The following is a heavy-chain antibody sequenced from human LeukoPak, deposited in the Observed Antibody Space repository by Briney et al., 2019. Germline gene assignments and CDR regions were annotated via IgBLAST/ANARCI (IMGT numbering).Heavy chain of an antibody. V-gene: IGHV3-13*01. Sequence: GGSLRLSCAASGFTFSSFDMHWVRHPTGQGLEWVSTIGTTSDTYYPGSVQGRFTLSRDNAKNSLYLQMNSLTAGDTAVYYCARGPPRGKYYYMDVWGKGTTVTVSS. J-gene: IGHJ6*03. CDR3: ARGPPRGKYYYMDV. CDR2: IGTTSDT. CDR1: GFTFSSFD. D-gene: IGHD1-1*01.